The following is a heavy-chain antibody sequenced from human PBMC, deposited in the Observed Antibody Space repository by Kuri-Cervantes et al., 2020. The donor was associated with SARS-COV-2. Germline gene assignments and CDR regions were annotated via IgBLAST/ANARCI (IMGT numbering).Heavy chain of an antibody. CDR3: ATGLLSDSRGYYSNDY. V-gene: IGHV1-8*01. J-gene: IGHJ4*02. Sequence: ASSLIFSKASGYSFTSYDINWGRQATRQGLEWRGWIIPNSGNTGYAQKSQGRVTMTRNASISTAYMELSSLRSEDTAVYYCATGLLSDSRGYYSNDYWGQGTLVTVSS. D-gene: IGHD3-22*01. CDR1: GYSFTSYD. CDR2: IIPNSGNT.